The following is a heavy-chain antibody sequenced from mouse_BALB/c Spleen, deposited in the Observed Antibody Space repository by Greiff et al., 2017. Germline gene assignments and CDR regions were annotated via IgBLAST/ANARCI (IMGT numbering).Heavy chain of an antibody. D-gene: IGHD2-4*01. CDR2: ILPGSGST. V-gene: IGHV1-9*01. CDR3: ARGGLMITTAGFDY. J-gene: IGHJ2*01. Sequence: VQLQQSGAELMKPGASVKISCKATGYTFSSYWIEWVKQRPGHGLEWIGEILPGSGSTNYNEKFKGKATFTADTSSNTAYMQLSSLTSEDSAVYYCARGGLMITTAGFDYWGQGTTLTVSS. CDR1: GYTFSSYW.